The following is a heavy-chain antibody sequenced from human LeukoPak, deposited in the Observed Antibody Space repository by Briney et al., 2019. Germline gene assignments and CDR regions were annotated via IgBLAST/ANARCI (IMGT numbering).Heavy chain of an antibody. J-gene: IGHJ3*02. CDR1: GYTFTSYD. D-gene: IGHD2-8*01. V-gene: IGHV1-8*01. CDR3: AKDLGGTSGVGVFDI. CDR2: MNPNSGNT. Sequence: ASVKVSCKASGYTFTSYDINWVRQATGQGLEWMGWMNPNSGNTGCAQKFQGRVTMTRNTSISTAYMELSSLRSEDTAVYYCAKDLGGTSGVGVFDIWGQGTMVTVSS.